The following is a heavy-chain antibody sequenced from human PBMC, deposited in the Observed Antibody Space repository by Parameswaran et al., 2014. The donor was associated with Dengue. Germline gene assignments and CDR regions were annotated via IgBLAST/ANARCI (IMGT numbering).Heavy chain of an antibody. Sequence: WIRQPPGKGLEWVAVIWYDGSNKYYADSVKGRFTISRDNSKNTLCLQMNSLRAEDTALYYCARDYLVYSSSSDRGSGYWGQGTLVTVSS. D-gene: IGHD6-6*01. J-gene: IGHJ4*02. CDR2: IWYDGSNK. V-gene: IGHV3-33*01. CDR3: ARDYLVYSSSSDRGSGY.